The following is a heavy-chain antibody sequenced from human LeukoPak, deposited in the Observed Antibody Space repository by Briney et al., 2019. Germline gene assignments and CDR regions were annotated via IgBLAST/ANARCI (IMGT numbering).Heavy chain of an antibody. CDR3: ARGSAEGSFGDY. D-gene: IGHD3-10*01. J-gene: IGHJ4*02. V-gene: IGHV3-21*01. Sequence: GGSLRLSCAASGFTFSSYSMNWVRQAPGKGLEWVSSISSSSSYMYYADSVKGRFTISRDNAKNSLYLQMNSLRAEDTAVYYCARGSAEGSFGDYWGQGTLVTVSS. CDR1: GFTFSSYS. CDR2: ISSSSSYM.